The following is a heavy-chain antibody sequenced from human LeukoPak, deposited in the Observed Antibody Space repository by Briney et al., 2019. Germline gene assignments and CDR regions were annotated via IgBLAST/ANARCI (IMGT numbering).Heavy chain of an antibody. CDR1: GFTFSSYS. J-gene: IGHJ1*01. D-gene: IGHD4-17*01. CDR2: ISSSSSYI. Sequence: PGGSLRLSCAASGFTFSSYSMNWVRQAPGKGLEWVSSISSSSSYIYYADSVKGRFTISRDNAKNSLYLQMNSLRAEDTAVYYCARDRDPYGDYKTEYFQHWGQGTLVTVSS. CDR3: ARDRDPYGDYKTEYFQH. V-gene: IGHV3-21*01.